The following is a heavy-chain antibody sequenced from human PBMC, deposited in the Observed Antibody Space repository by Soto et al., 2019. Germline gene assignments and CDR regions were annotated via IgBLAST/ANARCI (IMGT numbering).Heavy chain of an antibody. CDR2: INHSGST. Sequence: QVQLQQWGAGLLKPSETLSLTCAVYGGSFSGYYWSWIRQPPGKGLEWIGEINHSGSTNYNPSLKSRVTISVDTSKNQFSLKLSSVTAADTAVYYCVRLNDIVVVNCGMDVWGQGTTVTVSS. CDR3: VRLNDIVVVNCGMDV. V-gene: IGHV4-34*01. J-gene: IGHJ6*02. CDR1: GGSFSGYY. D-gene: IGHD2-15*01.